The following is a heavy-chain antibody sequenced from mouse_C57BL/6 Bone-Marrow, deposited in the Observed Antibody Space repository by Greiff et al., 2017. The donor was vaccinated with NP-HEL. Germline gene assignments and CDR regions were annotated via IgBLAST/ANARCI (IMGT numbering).Heavy chain of an antibody. Sequence: VQLQQSVAELVRPGASVKLSCTASGFNIKNTYMHWVKQRPEQGLEWIGRIDPANGNTKYAPKFQGKATITADTSSNTAYLQRSSLTSEDTAIYYCASPYGYDGDYFDYWGQGTTLTVSS. CDR1: GFNIKNTY. D-gene: IGHD2-2*01. J-gene: IGHJ2*01. CDR3: ASPYGYDGDYFDY. V-gene: IGHV14-3*01. CDR2: IDPANGNT.